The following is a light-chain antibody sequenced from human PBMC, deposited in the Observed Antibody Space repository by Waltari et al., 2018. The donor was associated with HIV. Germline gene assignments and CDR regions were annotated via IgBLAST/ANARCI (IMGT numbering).Light chain of an antibody. CDR1: STDVGGFNY. CDR3: CSYSSSGTVL. Sequence: HSVLTQPASMSGSLGQPITISCLGSSTDVGGFNYVSWYQQSPDKAPRLVIYDVSNRPSGVSGRFSGSKSGSAASLTISGLQPEDEADYYCCSYSSSGTVLFGGGTRLTVL. CDR2: DVS. V-gene: IGLV2-14*03. J-gene: IGLJ2*01.